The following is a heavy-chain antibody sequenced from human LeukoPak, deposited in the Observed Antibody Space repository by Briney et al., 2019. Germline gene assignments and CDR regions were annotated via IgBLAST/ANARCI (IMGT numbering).Heavy chain of an antibody. Sequence: GGSLRLSCAASGFTFSSYSMNWVRQAPGKGLEWVSVIYSGGSTYYADSVKGRFTISRDNSKNTLYLQMNSLRAEDTAVYYCAKSPIFGVAIDYWGQGTLVTVSS. CDR3: AKSPIFGVAIDY. D-gene: IGHD3-3*02. CDR2: IYSGGST. V-gene: IGHV3-66*01. CDR1: GFTFSSYS. J-gene: IGHJ4*02.